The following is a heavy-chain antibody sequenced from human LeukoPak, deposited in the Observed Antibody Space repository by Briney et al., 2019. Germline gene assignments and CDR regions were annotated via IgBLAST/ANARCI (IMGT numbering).Heavy chain of an antibody. J-gene: IGHJ5*02. D-gene: IGHD3-22*01. CDR2: IRSNSDGGTI. Sequence: GGSLRLSCATSGSTFSNAWMNWVRQAPGKGLEWVGRIRSNSDGGTIDYAAPVKGRFTLSRDDSKTTLYLQMNSLQTEDTAVYYCATDFYDSTWGQGTLVTVSS. CDR3: ATDFYDST. V-gene: IGHV3-15*07. CDR1: GSTFSNAW.